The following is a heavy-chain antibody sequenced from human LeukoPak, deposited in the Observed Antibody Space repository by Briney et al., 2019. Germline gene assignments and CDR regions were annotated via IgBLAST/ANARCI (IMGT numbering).Heavy chain of an antibody. D-gene: IGHD1-1*01. Sequence: GGSLRLSCAASEFTFSSYWMSWVRQAPGKGLEWVANIKQDGSEKYYVDSVKGRFTISRDNAKNSLYLQMNSLRAEDTAVYYCARWASRNGIYYFDYWGQGTLVTVSS. J-gene: IGHJ4*02. CDR2: IKQDGSEK. CDR1: EFTFSSYW. CDR3: ARWASRNGIYYFDY. V-gene: IGHV3-7*01.